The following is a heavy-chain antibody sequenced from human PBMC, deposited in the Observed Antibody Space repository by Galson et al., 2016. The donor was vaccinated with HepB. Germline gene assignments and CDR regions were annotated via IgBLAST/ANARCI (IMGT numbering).Heavy chain of an antibody. D-gene: IGHD6-19*01. CDR1: GFTFTNFA. V-gene: IGHV3-23*01. J-gene: IGHJ4*02. CDR3: AKQFSVGWPPFFDS. Sequence: SLRLSCAASGFTFTNFAMSWVRQAPGKGLEWVSGVTGSGDKTDYVDSVKGRFTISRDNSNNTLNLQMNSLRAEDTAVYYCAKQFSVGWPPFFDSWGQGTLVTVSS. CDR2: VTGSGDKT.